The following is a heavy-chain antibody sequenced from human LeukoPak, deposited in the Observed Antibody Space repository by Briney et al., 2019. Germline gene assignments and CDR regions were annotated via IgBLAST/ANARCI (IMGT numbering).Heavy chain of an antibody. V-gene: IGHV3-64D*06. Sequence: GGSLRLSCSASGFTFGSYAMPWVRQAPGKGLEYVSVFSSNGASKYYAASVKGRFTISRDNSKNTLYLQLSSLRAEDTAVYYCVKVGKYYGSGSYKYYCGMDVWGKGTTVTVSS. J-gene: IGHJ6*04. CDR1: GFTFGSYA. CDR3: VKVGKYYGSGSYKYYCGMDV. CDR2: FSSNGASK. D-gene: IGHD3-10*01.